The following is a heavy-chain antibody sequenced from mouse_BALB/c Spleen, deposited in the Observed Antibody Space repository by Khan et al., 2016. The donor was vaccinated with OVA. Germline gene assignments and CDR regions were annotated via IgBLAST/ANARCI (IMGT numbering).Heavy chain of an antibody. CDR2: IDPSDSET. J-gene: IGHJ4*01. Sequence: QVQLKQSGPQLVRPGASVKISCKASGYSFTSYWMHWVKQRPGQGLEWIGMIDPSDSETRLNQKFKDKATLTVDKYSSTAYMQLSSPTSEDSAVYYCARGALYYGYGYYAMDYWGQGTSGTVSS. CDR3: ARGALYYGYGYYAMDY. V-gene: IGHV1S126*01. D-gene: IGHD2-2*01. CDR1: GYSFTSYW.